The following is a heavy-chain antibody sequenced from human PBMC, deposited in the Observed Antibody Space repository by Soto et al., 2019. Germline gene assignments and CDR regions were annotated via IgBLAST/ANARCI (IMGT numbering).Heavy chain of an antibody. CDR1: GYTFTSYD. Sequence: QVQLVQSGAEVKKPGASVKVSCKASGYTFTSYDINWVRQATGQGLEWMGWMNPNSGNTAYAQKFQGRVTMTRNTSISTAYMELSSLTSEDTAVYYCARSSGSPYYYYGMDVWGQGTTVTVSS. J-gene: IGHJ6*02. CDR3: ARSSGSPYYYYGMDV. V-gene: IGHV1-8*01. CDR2: MNPNSGNT. D-gene: IGHD3-10*01.